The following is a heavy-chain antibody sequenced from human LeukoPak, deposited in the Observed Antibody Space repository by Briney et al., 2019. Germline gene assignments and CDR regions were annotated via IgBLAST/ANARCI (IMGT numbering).Heavy chain of an antibody. CDR3: ARQSPAAAGQGLDY. D-gene: IGHD6-25*01. CDR1: GGSIPGYY. Sequence: PSEPLSLTCSVSGGSIPGYYWSWIPQPPGTGLEGIGYTHYSGVTNYSPSLKSRVPISVDTSRNQFSLTLTSVTATDTAVYYCARQSPAAAGQGLDYWGPGGLVTVSS. V-gene: IGHV4-59*08. CDR2: THYSGVT. J-gene: IGHJ4*02.